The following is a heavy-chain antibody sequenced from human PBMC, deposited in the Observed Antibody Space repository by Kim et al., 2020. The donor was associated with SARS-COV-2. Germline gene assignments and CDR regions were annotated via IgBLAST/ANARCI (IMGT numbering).Heavy chain of an antibody. CDR3: ARDRDWFDP. V-gene: IGHV1-46*01. CDR2: ST. J-gene: IGHJ5*02. Sequence: STSHAQKFQGRVTMTRETSTSTVYMELSSLRSEDTAVYYCARDRDWFDPWGQGTLVTVSS.